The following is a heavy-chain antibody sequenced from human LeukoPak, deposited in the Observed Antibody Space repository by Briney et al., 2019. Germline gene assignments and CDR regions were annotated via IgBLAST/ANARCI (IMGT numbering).Heavy chain of an antibody. D-gene: IGHD2-2*01. CDR3: ARDLAGDRPAAMKHYYYGMDV. CDR2: ISYDGSNK. CDR1: GFTFSSYA. J-gene: IGHJ6*02. V-gene: IGHV3-30-3*01. Sequence: GRSLRLSCAASGFTFSSYAMHWVRQAPGKGLEWVAVISYDGSNKYYADSVKGRFTISRDNSKNTLYLQMNSLRAEDTAVYYCARDLAGDRPAAMKHYYYGMDVWGQGTTVTVSS.